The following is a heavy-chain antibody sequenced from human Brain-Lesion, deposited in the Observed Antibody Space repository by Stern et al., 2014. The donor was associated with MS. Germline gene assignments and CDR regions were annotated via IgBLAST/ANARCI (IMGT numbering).Heavy chain of an antibody. V-gene: IGHV4-61*02. Sequence: VQLLESGPGLVKPSPTLSLSCTVSGGSISSGGYYWSWIRPPAGKGLEWIGRIFNSGSTSYHPSPKSRVTISIDPSKNQFSRRLNSMTAADTAVYYCARGRVVPGFQYYATDVWGQGTTVIVSS. CDR2: IFNSGST. J-gene: IGHJ6*02. CDR1: GGSISSGGYY. CDR3: ARGRVVPGFQYYATDV. D-gene: IGHD2-2*01.